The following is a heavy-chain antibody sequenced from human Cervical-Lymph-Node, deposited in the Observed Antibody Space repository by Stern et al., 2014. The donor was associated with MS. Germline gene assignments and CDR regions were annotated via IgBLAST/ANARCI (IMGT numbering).Heavy chain of an antibody. V-gene: IGHV2-70*01. CDR1: GASLSTSGMS. CDR3: AAGHGYDLDY. D-gene: IGHD5-12*01. Sequence: QVTLRESGPALVKPTQTLTLTCFFSGASLSTSGMSVHWIRQPPGKALEWLFLDDWDEVKEYSTSLQTRLTISKDISKNQVVLVMTNMDPVDTAMYYCAAGHGYDLDYWGQGTLVSVSS. J-gene: IGHJ4*02. CDR2: DDWDEVK.